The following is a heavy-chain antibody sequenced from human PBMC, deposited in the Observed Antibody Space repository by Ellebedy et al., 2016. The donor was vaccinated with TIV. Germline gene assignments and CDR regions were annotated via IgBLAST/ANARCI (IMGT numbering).Heavy chain of an antibody. Sequence: GESLKISXAASGFTFSSYWMQWVRQAPGKGLEWVANIKQDGSAKYYVDSVKGRFTISRDNAKNSVYLQMNNLRAEDTAVYYCARALGGGHCYWGQGTLVTVSS. D-gene: IGHD2-21*02. CDR2: IKQDGSAK. V-gene: IGHV3-7*01. J-gene: IGHJ4*02. CDR1: GFTFSSYW. CDR3: ARALGGGHCY.